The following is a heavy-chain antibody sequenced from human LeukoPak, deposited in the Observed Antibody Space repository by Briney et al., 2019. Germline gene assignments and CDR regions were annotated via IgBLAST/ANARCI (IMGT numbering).Heavy chain of an antibody. J-gene: IGHJ3*02. CDR3: ATEGGSGSYYGDDAFDM. V-gene: IGHV3-15*01. CDR2: VKSKADDGTT. CDR1: GFSFTNTW. D-gene: IGHD3-10*01. Sequence: GGSLRLSCEASGFSFTNTWMSWVRQAPGKGLEWVDRVKSKADDGTTDYAAPVQGRFTISRDDSKNTLSLQMNSLKTEDTAVYYCATEGGSGSYYGDDAFDMWGQGTMVIVSS.